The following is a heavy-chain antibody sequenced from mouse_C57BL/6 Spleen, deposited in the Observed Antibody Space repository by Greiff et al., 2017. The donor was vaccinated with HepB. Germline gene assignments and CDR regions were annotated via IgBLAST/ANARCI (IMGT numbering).Heavy chain of an antibody. Sequence: VKLVESGAELVKPGASVKLSCKASGYTFTEYTIHWVKQRSGQGLEWIGWFYPGSGSIKYNEKFKDKATLTADKSSSTVYMELSRLTSEDSAVYFCARHEEDYYGSSPYAMDYWGQGTSVTVSS. D-gene: IGHD1-1*01. V-gene: IGHV1-62-2*01. CDR3: ARHEEDYYGSSPYAMDY. CDR2: FYPGSGSI. CDR1: GYTFTEYT. J-gene: IGHJ4*01.